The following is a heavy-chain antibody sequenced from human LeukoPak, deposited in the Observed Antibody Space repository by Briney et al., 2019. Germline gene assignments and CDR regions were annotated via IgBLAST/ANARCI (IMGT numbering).Heavy chain of an antibody. Sequence: GGSLRLSCAASGFTFSSYGMHWARQAPGKGLEWVAVISYDGSNKYYADSVKGRFTISRDNSKNTLYLQMNSLRAEDTAVYYCAKGDDYVYFQHWGQGTLVTVSS. CDR1: GFTFSSYG. CDR3: AKGDDYVYFQH. D-gene: IGHD4-17*01. V-gene: IGHV3-30*18. J-gene: IGHJ1*01. CDR2: ISYDGSNK.